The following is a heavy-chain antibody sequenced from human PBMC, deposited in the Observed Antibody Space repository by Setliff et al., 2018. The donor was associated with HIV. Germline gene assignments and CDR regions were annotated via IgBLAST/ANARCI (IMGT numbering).Heavy chain of an antibody. CDR2: ISSSSSYT. J-gene: IGHJ4*02. Sequence: GGSLRLSCAASGFTFSDYYMSWIRQAPGKGLKWVSYISSSSSYTNYADSVRGRFTISRDNYKNTLYLQMNSLRPEDTAVYYCARDSPLSHFDYWGQGILVTVSS. V-gene: IGHV3-11*05. CDR3: ARDSPLSHFDY. CDR1: GFTFSDYY.